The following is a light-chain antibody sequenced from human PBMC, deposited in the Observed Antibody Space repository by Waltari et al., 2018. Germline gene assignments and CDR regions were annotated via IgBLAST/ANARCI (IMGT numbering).Light chain of an antibody. CDR2: DAS. CDR1: QYISSY. Sequence: DIQMTQSPSSLSASVGDRVIITCRASQYISSYLNWYRQKPGKAPNLLTYDASSLQSGVPSRFTGSGSGTHFTRTISVLQPEDFATYYCQQSYSRPYTFGQGTQLEIK. V-gene: IGKV1-39*01. J-gene: IGKJ2*01. CDR3: QQSYSRPYT.